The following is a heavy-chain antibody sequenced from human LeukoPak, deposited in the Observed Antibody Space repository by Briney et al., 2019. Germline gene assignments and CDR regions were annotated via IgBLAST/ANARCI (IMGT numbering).Heavy chain of an antibody. V-gene: IGHV3-21*01. J-gene: IGHJ5*02. Sequence: GGSLRLSCAASGFIFSSYSMNWVRQAPGKGLEWVSSTSGSSSYIYYADSVKGRFTISRDNAKNSLYLQMNSLRAEDTAVYYCARRRGKWDVNWFDPWGPGTLVTVSS. CDR3: ARRRGKWDVNWFDP. CDR1: GFIFSSYS. CDR2: TSGSSSYI. D-gene: IGHD1-26*01.